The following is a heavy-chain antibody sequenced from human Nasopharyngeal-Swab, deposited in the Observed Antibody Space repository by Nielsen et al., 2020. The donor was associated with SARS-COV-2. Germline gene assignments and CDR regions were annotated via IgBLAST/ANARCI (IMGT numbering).Heavy chain of an antibody. CDR3: AKDTELYCSSTSCDGAFDI. Sequence: GGSLRLSCAASGFTFDDYAMHWVRQAPGKGLEGVSGISWNSGSTGYADSVKGRFTISRDNAKNSLYLQMNSLRAEDTALYYCAKDTELYCSSTSCDGAFDIWGQGTMVTVSS. D-gene: IGHD2-2*01. J-gene: IGHJ3*02. CDR2: ISWNSGST. CDR1: GFTFDDYA. V-gene: IGHV3-9*01.